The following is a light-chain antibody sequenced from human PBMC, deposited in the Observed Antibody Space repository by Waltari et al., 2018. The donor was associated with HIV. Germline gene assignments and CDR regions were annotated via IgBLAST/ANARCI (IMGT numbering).Light chain of an antibody. J-gene: IGLJ3*02. CDR1: SSDVGGYNS. CDR2: DVI. CDR3: TSYTSGSTLVM. V-gene: IGLV2-14*03. Sequence: QSALTQPASVSGSPGQSITISCTGISSDVGGYNSVSWYQHHPGKAPKLLISDVINRPPGVSNRFSAYKSGNTASLTISGLQPEDEADYYCTSYTSGSTLVMFGGGTKLTVL.